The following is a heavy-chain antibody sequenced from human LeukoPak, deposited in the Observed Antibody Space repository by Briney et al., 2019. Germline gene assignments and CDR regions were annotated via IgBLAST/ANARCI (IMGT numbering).Heavy chain of an antibody. CDR1: GGSISSSSYY. CDR2: IYYSGST. V-gene: IGHV4-39*01. Sequence: SETLSLTCTVSGGSISSSSYYWGWIRQPPGKGLEWIGSIYYSGSTYYNPSLKSRVTISVDTSKNQFSLKLSSVTAADTAVYYCARNGDYYEKSGYYYLFDFWGQGTLVTVSS. J-gene: IGHJ4*02. CDR3: ARNGDYYEKSGYYYLFDF. D-gene: IGHD3-22*01.